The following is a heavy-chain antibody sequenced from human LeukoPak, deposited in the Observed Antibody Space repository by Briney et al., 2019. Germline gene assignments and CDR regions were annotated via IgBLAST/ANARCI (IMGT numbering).Heavy chain of an antibody. V-gene: IGHV4-30-4*08. CDR3: ARDTCPNYGDYGWFDP. J-gene: IGHJ5*02. CDR1: GGSISSGDYY. Sequence: SETLSLTCTVSGGSISSGDYYWSWIRQPPGKGLEWIGYIYYSGSTYYNPSLKSRVTISVDTSKNQFSLKLSSVTAADTAVYYCARDTCPNYGDYGWFDPWGQGTLVTVSS. D-gene: IGHD4-17*01. CDR2: IYYSGST.